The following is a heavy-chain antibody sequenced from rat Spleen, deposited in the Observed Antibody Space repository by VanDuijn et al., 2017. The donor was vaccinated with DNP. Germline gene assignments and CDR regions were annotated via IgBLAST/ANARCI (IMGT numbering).Heavy chain of an antibody. CDR1: GFTFSNYD. Sequence: EVQLVESGGGLVQPGRSLKLSCAASGFTFSNYDMAWVRQAPTRGLEWVATIIYDGSSTYYRDSVRGRFTISRDYARSTLYLQMDSLRSEDTATYYCATGVYGGYEDWFAHWGQGTLVTVSS. J-gene: IGHJ3*01. CDR2: IIYDGSST. CDR3: ATGVYGGYEDWFAH. V-gene: IGHV5S10*01. D-gene: IGHD1-11*01.